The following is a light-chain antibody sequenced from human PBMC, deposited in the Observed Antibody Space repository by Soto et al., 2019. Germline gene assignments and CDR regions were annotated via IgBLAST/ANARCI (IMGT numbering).Light chain of an antibody. V-gene: IGLV2-11*01. J-gene: IGLJ2*01. CDR1: SSDVGGYNY. CDR2: DVS. CDR3: CSYAGSFVV. Sequence: QSALTQPRSVPGSPGQSVTISCTGTSSDVGGYNYVSWYRQHPGKAPKLMIYDVSKRPSGVPDRFSGSKSGNTASLTISGLQAEDEADYYCCSYAGSFVVFGGGSKVTAL.